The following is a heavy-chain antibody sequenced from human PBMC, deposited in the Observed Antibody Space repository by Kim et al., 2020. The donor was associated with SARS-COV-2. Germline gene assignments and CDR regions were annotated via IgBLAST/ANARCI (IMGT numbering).Heavy chain of an antibody. CDR1: GFTFSSYE. J-gene: IGHJ4*02. CDR2: ISSSGSTI. V-gene: IGHV3-48*03. D-gene: IGHD6-13*01. Sequence: GGSLRLSCAASGFTFSSYEMNWVRQAPGKGLEWVSYISSSGSTIYYADSVKGRFTISRDNAKNSLYLQMNSLRAEDTAVYYCARSPVDDSSWFLYYFDYWGQGTLVTVSS. CDR3: ARSPVDDSSWFLYYFDY.